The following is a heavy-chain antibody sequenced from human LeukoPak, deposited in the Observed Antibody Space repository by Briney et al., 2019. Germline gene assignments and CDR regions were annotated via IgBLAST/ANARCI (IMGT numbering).Heavy chain of an antibody. CDR3: AREGYYYDTSGYSYYFDY. J-gene: IGHJ4*02. V-gene: IGHV3-74*01. Sequence: TSYADSVKGGFTIYRDNAKNRLYGQMNSLRAEDTAVYYCAREGYYYDTSGYSYYFDYWGQGTLVTVSS. CDR2: T. D-gene: IGHD3-22*01.